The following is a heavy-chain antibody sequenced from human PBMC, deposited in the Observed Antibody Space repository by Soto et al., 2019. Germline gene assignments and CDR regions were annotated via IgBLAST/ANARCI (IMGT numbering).Heavy chain of an antibody. D-gene: IGHD2-15*01. CDR2: IYYSGST. V-gene: IGHV4-39*01. CDR3: ARVVGYCSGGSCYSSSHFDY. CDR1: GGSVSSSSYY. J-gene: IGHJ4*02. Sequence: QLQLQESGPGLVKPSETLSLTCTVSGGSVSSSSYYWGWIRQPPGKGLEWIGNIYYSGSTYSNPSLKSRVTISVDTSKNQFSLKLSSVTAADTAVYYCARVVGYCSGGSCYSSSHFDYWGQGTLVIVSS.